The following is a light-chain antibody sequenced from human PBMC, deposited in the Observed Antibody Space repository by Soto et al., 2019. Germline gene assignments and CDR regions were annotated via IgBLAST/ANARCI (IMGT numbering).Light chain of an antibody. CDR1: QGIGNG. V-gene: IGKV1-6*01. J-gene: IGKJ4*01. CDR2: AAS. Sequence: ATQMTQSPSSLSASVGDRVTITCRASQGIGNGLAWYQQKPGEAPKLLMYAASRLQSGVPSRFSGSGSGTDFTPTISTLQPEDFATYYSLHDNNYPLTFGGGTKVEI. CDR3: LHDNNYPLT.